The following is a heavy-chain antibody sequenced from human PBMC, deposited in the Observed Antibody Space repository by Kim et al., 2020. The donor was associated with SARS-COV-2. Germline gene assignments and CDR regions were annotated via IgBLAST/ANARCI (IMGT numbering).Heavy chain of an antibody. J-gene: IGHJ4*02. Sequence: ASVKVSCKTSGYTFTRYAMHWVRQAPGQRLEWMGWINAGNGNTKYSQKFQGRVTITRDTSASTAYMELSSLRSEDTAVYYCARGTYYIWGSYRSSPMYYWGQGTLVTVSS. CDR3: ARGTYYIWGSYRSSPMYY. CDR1: GYTFTRYA. CDR2: INAGNGNT. D-gene: IGHD3-16*02. V-gene: IGHV1-3*01.